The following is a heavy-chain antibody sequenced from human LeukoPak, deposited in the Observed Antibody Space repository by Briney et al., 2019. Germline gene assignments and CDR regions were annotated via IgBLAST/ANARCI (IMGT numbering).Heavy chain of an antibody. Sequence: ASVKVSCKASGYTFTSYGITWVRQAPGQGLEWMGWISAYNGNTNYAQKLQGRVTMTTDTSTSTAYLDLRSLRSDDTAVRYCARAEQYQLLLHWGQGTLVTVSS. J-gene: IGHJ4*02. CDR2: ISAYNGNT. CDR1: GYTFTSYG. CDR3: ARAEQYQLLLH. D-gene: IGHD2-2*01. V-gene: IGHV1-18*01.